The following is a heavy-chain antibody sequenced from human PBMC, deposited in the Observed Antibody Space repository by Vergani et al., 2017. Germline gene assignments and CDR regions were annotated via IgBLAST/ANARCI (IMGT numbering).Heavy chain of an antibody. CDR3: THRANYCMDV. V-gene: IGHV3-15*01. CDR1: GFTFSNAW. CDR2: IKSKTDGGAT. Sequence: EVQLVESGGGLVKPGGSLRLSCEASGFTFSNAWMSWVRQAPGKGLEWVGRIKSKTDGGATDYAAPVKGRFTISRDDSKNTLYLQMNSLKTEDTSVYYCTHRANYCMDVWGQGTTVTVSS. J-gene: IGHJ6*02. D-gene: IGHD5-12*01.